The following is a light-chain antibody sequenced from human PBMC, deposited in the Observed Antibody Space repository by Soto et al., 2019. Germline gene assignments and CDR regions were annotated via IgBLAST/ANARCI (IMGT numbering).Light chain of an antibody. V-gene: IGLV2-14*01. CDR3: SSFTTTTVVV. CDR2: EVT. J-gene: IGLJ2*01. CDR1: NSDIGVYNY. Sequence: QSALTQPASVSGSPGQSITLSCTGTNSDIGVYNYVSWYQQHPGKAPILLIYEVTHRPSGISSRFSGSKSGNTASLTISGLQTDDEASYFCSSFTTTTVVVFGGGTKVTVL.